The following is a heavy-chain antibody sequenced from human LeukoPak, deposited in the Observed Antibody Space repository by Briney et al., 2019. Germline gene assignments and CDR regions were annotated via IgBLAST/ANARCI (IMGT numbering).Heavy chain of an antibody. D-gene: IGHD3-10*01. CDR3: ARYYYGSGSYYPIDY. Sequence: GRSLRLSCAASGFTFSDYYMGWIRQAPGKGLEWVSCISSSGSYTNYAESVKGRFTISRDNAKNSLYLQINSLRAEDTAVYYCARYYYGSGSYYPIDYWGQGTLVTVST. V-gene: IGHV3-11*06. J-gene: IGHJ4*02. CDR1: GFTFSDYY. CDR2: ISSSGSYT.